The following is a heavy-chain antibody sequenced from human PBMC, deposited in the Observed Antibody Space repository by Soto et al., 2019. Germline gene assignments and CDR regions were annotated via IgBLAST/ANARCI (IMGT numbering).Heavy chain of an antibody. D-gene: IGHD6-19*01. Sequence: EGSLRLPCVASGIPLSSFAMPWVRQAPCKGIERVAVISSDGSNKYYADSGKGRFTISRDNSKNTLYLQMHSERADHTTVSYCASVLSGGSWCYYYYGRGGWDQGSRV. CDR1: GIPLSSFA. J-gene: IGHJ6*02. CDR3: ASVLSGGSWCYYYYGRGG. CDR2: ISSDGSNK. V-gene: IGHV3-30-3*01.